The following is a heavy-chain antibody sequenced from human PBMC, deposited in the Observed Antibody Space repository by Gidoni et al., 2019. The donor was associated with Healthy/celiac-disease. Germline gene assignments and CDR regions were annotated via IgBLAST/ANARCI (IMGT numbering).Heavy chain of an antibody. CDR2: INHSGST. D-gene: IGHD2-2*01. CDR3: AREGVYCSSTSCYALRGLHYYMDV. J-gene: IGHJ6*03. V-gene: IGHV4-34*01. CDR1: GGSFGGYS. Sequence: QVQLQQWGAGLLKPSEPLSLTCAVYGGSFGGYSWSWIRQPPGQGLEWIGEINHSGSTNYNPSLKSRVTISVDTSKNQFSLKLSSVTAADTAVYYCAREGVYCSSTSCYALRGLHYYMDVWGKGTTVTVSS.